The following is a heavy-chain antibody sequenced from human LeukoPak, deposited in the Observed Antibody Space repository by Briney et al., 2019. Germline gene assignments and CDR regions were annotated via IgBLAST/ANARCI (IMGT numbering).Heavy chain of an antibody. CDR3: ARARIAARTTDFDY. V-gene: IGHV3-21*01. D-gene: IGHD6-6*01. Sequence: GGSLRLSCAASGFTFSSYSMNWVRQAPGKGLEWVSSISSSSSYIYYADSVKGRFTISRDNAKNSLYLQMNSLRAEDTAVYYCARARIAARTTDFDYWGQGTLVTVSS. J-gene: IGHJ4*02. CDR2: ISSSSSYI. CDR1: GFTFSSYS.